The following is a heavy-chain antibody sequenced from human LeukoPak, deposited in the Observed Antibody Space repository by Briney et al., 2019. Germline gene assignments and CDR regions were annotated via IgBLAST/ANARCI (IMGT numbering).Heavy chain of an antibody. CDR3: AREGYYYDSSGYSYYFDY. J-gene: IGHJ4*02. Sequence: GGSLRLSCAASGFTFSSYWMHWVRQAPGKGLVWVSRINSDGRSTSYADSVKGRFTISRDNAKNTLYLQMNSLRAEDTAVYYCAREGYYYDSSGYSYYFDYWGQGTLVTVSS. V-gene: IGHV3-74*01. CDR1: GFTFSSYW. D-gene: IGHD3-22*01. CDR2: INSDGRST.